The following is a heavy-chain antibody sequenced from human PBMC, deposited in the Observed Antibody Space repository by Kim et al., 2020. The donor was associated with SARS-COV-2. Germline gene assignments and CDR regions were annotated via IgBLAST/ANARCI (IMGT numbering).Heavy chain of an antibody. Sequence: GGSLRLSCAASGFTFSSYLMSWVRQAPGKGLEWVANIKQDGSEKYYVDSVKGRFTISRDNAKNSLYLQMNSLRAEDTAVYYCAREGSSSTVYYYYYGMD. CDR3: AREGSSSTVYYYYYGMD. J-gene: IGHJ6*01. V-gene: IGHV3-7*01. CDR2: IKQDGSEK. D-gene: IGHD6-13*01. CDR1: GFTFSSYL.